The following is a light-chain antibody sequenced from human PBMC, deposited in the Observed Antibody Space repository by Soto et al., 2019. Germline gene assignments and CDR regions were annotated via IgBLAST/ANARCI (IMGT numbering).Light chain of an antibody. CDR3: QQYGSSLWT. CDR1: QSVSSSY. J-gene: IGKJ1*01. V-gene: IGKV3-20*01. CDR2: GAS. Sequence: ESVLTQSPGTLSLSPGERTTLSCRASQSVSSSYLAWYQQKPGQAPRLLIYGASSRATGIPDRFSGSGAGPDFTLTISRLETEDFAVYYCQQYGSSLWTFGQGTKVEIK.